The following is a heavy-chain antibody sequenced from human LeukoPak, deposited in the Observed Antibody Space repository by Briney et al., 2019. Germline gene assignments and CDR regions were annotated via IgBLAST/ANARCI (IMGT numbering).Heavy chain of an antibody. J-gene: IGHJ4*02. D-gene: IGHD7-27*01. CDR3: ARSSANWVYFDY. CDR1: GYTFTGYY. Sequence: ASVKVSCKASGYTFTGYYMHWVRQAPGQGLEWMGWINPNSGGTNYAQKFQGRVTMTRDTSISTAYMELSRLRSDDTAVYYCARSSANWVYFDYWGQGTLVTVSS. V-gene: IGHV1-2*02. CDR2: INPNSGGT.